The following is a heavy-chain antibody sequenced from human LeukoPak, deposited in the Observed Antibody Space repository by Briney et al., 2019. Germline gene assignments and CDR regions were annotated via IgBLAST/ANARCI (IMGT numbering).Heavy chain of an antibody. CDR2: ISSSGSTI. Sequence: GGSLRLSCAASGFTFSDYYMSWIRQAPGKGLEWVSYISSSGSTIYYADSVKGRFTISRDNAKNSLYLQMNSLRAEDTAVYYCARAPTSEQQLQFNYWGQEPWSPSPQ. D-gene: IGHD6-13*01. CDR3: ARAPTSEQQLQFNY. V-gene: IGHV3-11*04. J-gene: IGHJ4*01. CDR1: GFTFSDYY.